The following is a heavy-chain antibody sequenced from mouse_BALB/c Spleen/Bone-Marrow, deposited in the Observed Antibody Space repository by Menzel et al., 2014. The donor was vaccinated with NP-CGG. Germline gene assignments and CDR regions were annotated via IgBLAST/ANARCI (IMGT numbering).Heavy chain of an antibody. D-gene: IGHD1-1*01. V-gene: IGHV1-5*01. Sequence: EVQLQQSGTVLARPGASVKMSCKASGYTFTSYWMHWVKQRPGQGLEWIGAIYPGNSDTSYNQKSKGKAKLTAVTSTSTAYMELGSLTNEDSAVYYCTRVITAVLATRAMDYWGQGSSVTVSS. CDR1: GYTFTSYW. CDR2: IYPGNSDT. CDR3: TRVITAVLATRAMDY. J-gene: IGHJ4*01.